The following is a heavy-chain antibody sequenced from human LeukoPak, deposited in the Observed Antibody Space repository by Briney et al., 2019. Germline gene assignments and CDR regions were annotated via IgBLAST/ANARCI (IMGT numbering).Heavy chain of an antibody. V-gene: IGHV3-23*01. Sequence: GGSLRLSCAASGFTFSSYAMSWVRQAPGKGLEWVSVISGTGGSTHYADAVKGRFTISRDNSKNTLFLQMSSLRAEDTAVYYCAKDPRPHYYDTRADAFDIWGQGTMVTVSS. D-gene: IGHD3-22*01. CDR3: AKDPRPHYYDTRADAFDI. J-gene: IGHJ3*02. CDR1: GFTFSSYA. CDR2: ISGTGGST.